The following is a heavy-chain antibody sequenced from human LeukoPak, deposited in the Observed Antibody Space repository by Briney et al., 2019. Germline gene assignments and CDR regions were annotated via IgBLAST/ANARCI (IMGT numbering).Heavy chain of an antibody. CDR1: GFTFSSYE. CDR3: AREGTSWDAFDI. Sequence: GGSLRLSCAASGFTFSSYEMNWVRQAPGKGLEWVSYISSSGSTIYYADSVKGRFTISRDNDKNSLYLQMNSLRAEDTAVYYCAREGTSWDAFDIWGQGTMVTVSS. J-gene: IGHJ3*02. V-gene: IGHV3-48*03. D-gene: IGHD6-13*01. CDR2: ISSSGSTI.